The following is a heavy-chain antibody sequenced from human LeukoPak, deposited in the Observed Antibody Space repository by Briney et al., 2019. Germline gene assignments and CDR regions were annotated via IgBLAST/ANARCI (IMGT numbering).Heavy chain of an antibody. V-gene: IGHV1-2*02. CDR3: ARGAGIQLWLQNCFDP. CDR1: GYTFTGYY. D-gene: IGHD5-18*01. CDR2: INPNSGGT. Sequence: ASVKVSCKASGYTFTGYYMHWVRQAPGQGLEWMGWINPNSGGTNCAQKFQGRVTMTRDTSISTAYMELSRLRSDDTAVYYCARGAGIQLWLQNCFDPWGQGTLVTVSS. J-gene: IGHJ5*02.